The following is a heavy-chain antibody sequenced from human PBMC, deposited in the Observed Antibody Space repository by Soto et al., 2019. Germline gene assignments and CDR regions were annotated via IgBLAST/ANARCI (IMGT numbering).Heavy chain of an antibody. CDR2: ISAYNGNT. CDR1: GYTFTSYG. J-gene: IGHJ4*02. V-gene: IGHV1-18*04. Sequence: GASVKVSCKASGYTFTSYGISWVRQAPGQGLEWMGWISAYNGNTNYAQKLQGRVTMTTDTSTSTAYMELRSLRSDDTAVYYCAREDTLASQGGPCDYWGQGTLVTVSS. CDR3: AREDTLASQGGPCDY. D-gene: IGHD1-26*01.